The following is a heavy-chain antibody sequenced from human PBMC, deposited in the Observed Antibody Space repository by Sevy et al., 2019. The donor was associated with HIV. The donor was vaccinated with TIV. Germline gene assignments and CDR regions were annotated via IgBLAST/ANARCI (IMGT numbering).Heavy chain of an antibody. CDR2: ISRSGTTR. J-gene: IGHJ4*02. CDR1: GFTFSNAW. CDR3: ARDDTASYLPVS. V-gene: IGHV3-48*02. D-gene: IGHD3-10*01. Sequence: GGSLRLSCAASGFTFSNAWMSWVRQAPGKGLEWVSYISRSGTTRHYADSVRGRFTISRDDAKNSLYLQMSSLRDEDTAVYYCARDDTASYLPVSWGQGTLVTVSS.